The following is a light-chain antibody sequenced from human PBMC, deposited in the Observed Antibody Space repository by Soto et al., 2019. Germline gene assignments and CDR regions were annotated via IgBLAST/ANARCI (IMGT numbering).Light chain of an antibody. Sequence: QSVLTQPPSASGSTGQSVTISCTGTSSDVGGYDYVSWYQQHPGKAPKLLIYEVTKRPSGVPDRFSGSKSGSTASLTVSGLQAEDEADYYCCSYSGSATLVFGGGTKLTVL. CDR2: EVT. CDR3: CSYSGSATLV. V-gene: IGLV2-8*01. J-gene: IGLJ2*01. CDR1: SSDVGGYDY.